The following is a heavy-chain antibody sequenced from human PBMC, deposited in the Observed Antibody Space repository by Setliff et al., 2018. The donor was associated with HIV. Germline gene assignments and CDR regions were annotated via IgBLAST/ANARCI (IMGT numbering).Heavy chain of an antibody. CDR1: GVSISSYY. V-gene: IGHV4-59*01. Sequence: SETLSLTCTVSGVSISSYYWSWIRQPPGKGLEWIASIQYGDISHYNPSLQSRVTISVDTSTKKFSLYLSSVNETDTAVYYCARSGYTSGFYWVFGAFGVWGQGKMVTVSS. CDR3: ARSGYTSGFYWVFGAFGV. CDR2: IQYGDIS. D-gene: IGHD3-22*01. J-gene: IGHJ3*01.